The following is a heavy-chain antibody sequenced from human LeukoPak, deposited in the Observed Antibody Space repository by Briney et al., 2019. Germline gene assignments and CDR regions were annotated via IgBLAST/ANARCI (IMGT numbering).Heavy chain of an antibody. CDR3: ARTTGYHYHMDV. J-gene: IGHJ6*03. Sequence: GSLRLSCAASGFTFSSFEMTWVRQAPGKGLEWVAYITGGGSTIYYADSVQGRLTISRDNAKNSLFLQMNSLRVEDTAVYYCARTTGYHYHMDVGGKGPRVTIS. V-gene: IGHV3-48*03. D-gene: IGHD4-11*01. CDR2: ITGGGSTI. CDR1: GFTFSSFE.